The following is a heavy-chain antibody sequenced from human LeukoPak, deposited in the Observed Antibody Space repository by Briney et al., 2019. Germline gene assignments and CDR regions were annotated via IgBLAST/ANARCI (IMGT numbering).Heavy chain of an antibody. J-gene: IGHJ4*02. CDR1: GFTASNNY. V-gene: IGHV3-53*01. CDR3: AAQGVFSHGGY. Sequence: HPGGSLRLSCAASGFTASNNYMSWVRQAPGKGLEWVSVIYSGGSTYYTDSVKGRFTISRDTSKNTLYLQMNSLRAEDTAVYYCAAQGVFSHGGYWGQGTLVTVSS. CDR2: IYSGGST. D-gene: IGHD3-16*01.